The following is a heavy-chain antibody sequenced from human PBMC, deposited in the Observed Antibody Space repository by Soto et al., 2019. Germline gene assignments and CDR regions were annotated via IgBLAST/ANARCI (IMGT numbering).Heavy chain of an antibody. V-gene: IGHV3-30*04. CDR3: ARGDPREDIGAFDI. D-gene: IGHD5-12*01. Sequence: GGSLRLSCAASGFTFSSYAMHWVRQAPGKGLEWVAVISYDGSNKYYADSVKGRFTISRDNSKNTLYLQMNSLRAEDTAVYYCARGDPREDIGAFDIWGQGTMVTVSS. J-gene: IGHJ3*02. CDR2: ISYDGSNK. CDR1: GFTFSSYA.